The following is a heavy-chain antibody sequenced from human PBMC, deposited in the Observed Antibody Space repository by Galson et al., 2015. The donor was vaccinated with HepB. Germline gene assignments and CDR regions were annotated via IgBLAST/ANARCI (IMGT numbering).Heavy chain of an antibody. CDR1: GYTFTDYF. D-gene: IGHD3-3*01. CDR3: ARSPLRFLDWLPYYDYYYLDV. V-gene: IGHV7-4-1*02. CDR2: MNTNTGKP. J-gene: IGHJ6*03. Sequence: VSCKASGYTFTDYFVNWVRQAPGHGLEWMGWMNTNTGKPTYAPGFAGRFVFSLDTSVTTAYLQISSLETDDTAVYYCARSPLRFLDWLPYYDYYYLDVWGEGTTVTVSS.